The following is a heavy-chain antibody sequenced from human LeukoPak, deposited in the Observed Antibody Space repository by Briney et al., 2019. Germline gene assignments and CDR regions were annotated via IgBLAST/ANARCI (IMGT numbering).Heavy chain of an antibody. J-gene: IGHJ5*02. CDR1: GASINRGTHY. V-gene: IGHV4-61*02. D-gene: IGHD3-22*01. CDR2: VYATGNT. Sequence: SETLSLTCTVSGASINRGTHYWSWVRQAAGKGLEWLGRVYATGNTNYNPSLWSRLSISIDTSRNQFSLRLSSVTAADTAVYYCARLPRRGGLSSGYYSNWFDPWGQGTLVTVSS. CDR3: ARLPRRGGLSSGYYSNWFDP.